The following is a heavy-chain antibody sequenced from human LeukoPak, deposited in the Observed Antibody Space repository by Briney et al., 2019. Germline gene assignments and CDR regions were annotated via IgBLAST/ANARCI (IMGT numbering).Heavy chain of an antibody. CDR2: IYYSGST. CDR3: ARHTAEKYNWFDR. J-gene: IGHJ5*02. V-gene: IGHV4-59*08. Sequence: SETLSLTCTVSGGSISSDYWSWIRQPPGKGLEWIGHIYYSGSTNYNPSLKSRVTISVDTSKNQFSLKLNSVTAADTAVYYCARHTAEKYNWFDRWGQGTLVTVSS. CDR1: GGSISSDY. D-gene: IGHD5-24*01.